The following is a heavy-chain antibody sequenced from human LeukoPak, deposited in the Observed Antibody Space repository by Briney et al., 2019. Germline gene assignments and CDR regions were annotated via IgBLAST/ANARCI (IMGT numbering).Heavy chain of an antibody. Sequence: PSQTLSLTCTVSGGSISSGGYYWSWIRQHPGKGLEWIGYIYYSGSTNYNPSLKSRVTISVDTSKNQFSLKLSSVTAADTAVYYCARTNYDFWSGYYPPFDYWGQGTLVTVSS. CDR3: ARTNYDFWSGYYPPFDY. J-gene: IGHJ4*02. CDR1: GGSISSGGYY. D-gene: IGHD3-3*01. CDR2: IYYSGST. V-gene: IGHV4-61*08.